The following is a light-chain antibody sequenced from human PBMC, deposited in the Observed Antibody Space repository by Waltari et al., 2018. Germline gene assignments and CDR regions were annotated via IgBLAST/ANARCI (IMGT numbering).Light chain of an antibody. CDR1: QSVTSNY. CDR3: QQYGSSPPYS. V-gene: IGKV3-20*01. Sequence: EIVLTQSPATLSLSPGERATLSCRASQSVTSNYLAWYQQKPGQAPRLLIYDASSRATGVPDRISGSGSETDFTLTISSLEPEDFAVYYCQQYGSSPPYSFGQGTKLEIK. CDR2: DAS. J-gene: IGKJ2*01.